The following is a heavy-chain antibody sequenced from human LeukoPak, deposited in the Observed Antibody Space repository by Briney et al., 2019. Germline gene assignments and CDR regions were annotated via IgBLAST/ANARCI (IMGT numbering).Heavy chain of an antibody. V-gene: IGHV3-23*01. CDR1: GFTFSSYA. CDR2: ISAGGDGT. D-gene: IGHD2/OR15-2a*01. CDR3: AKSLLTTAAGTGRAFDI. J-gene: IGHJ3*02. Sequence: GGSERLCCAASGFTFSSYAMSWVRQAPGKELEWVSGISAGGDGTYHADPVKGRFTISRDNSKNTLFLQMNNLRAEDTAKYYCAKSLLTTAAGTGRAFDIWGQGTMVTVSS.